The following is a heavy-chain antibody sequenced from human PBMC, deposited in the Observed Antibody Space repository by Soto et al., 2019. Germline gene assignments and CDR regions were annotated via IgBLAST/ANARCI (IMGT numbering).Heavy chain of an antibody. Sequence: SETLSLTCAVYGGSFSGYYWSWIRQPPGKGLEWIGEINHSGSTNYNPSLKSRVTISVDTSKNQFSLKLSSVTAADTAVYYCARGRSATPLRLFDYWGQGTLVTVS. V-gene: IGHV4-34*01. CDR1: GGSFSGYY. J-gene: IGHJ4*02. CDR3: ARGRSATPLRLFDY. D-gene: IGHD1-26*01. CDR2: INHSGST.